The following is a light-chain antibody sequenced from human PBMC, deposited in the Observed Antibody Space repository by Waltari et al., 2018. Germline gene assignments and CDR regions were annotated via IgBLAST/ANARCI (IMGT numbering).Light chain of an antibody. J-gene: IGLJ1*01. Sequence: SYELTQPPSVSVSPGQTASITCSGDKLGDKYACWYQQKPGQSPVLVIYQDSKRPSGIRERFSGSNSGNTATLTISGTQAMDEADYYCQAWDSSTVVFGTGTKVTVL. CDR2: QDS. V-gene: IGLV3-1*01. CDR1: KLGDKY. CDR3: QAWDSSTVV.